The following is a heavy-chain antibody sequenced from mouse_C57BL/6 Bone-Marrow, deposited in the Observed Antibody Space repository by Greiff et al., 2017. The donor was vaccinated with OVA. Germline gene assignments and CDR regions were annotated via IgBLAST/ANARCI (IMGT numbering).Heavy chain of an antibody. J-gene: IGHJ4*01. CDR2: ISDGGSYT. CDR3: ARSDSYAMDY. CDR1: GFTFSSYA. V-gene: IGHV5-4*03. Sequence: EVNVVESGGGLVKPGGSLKLSCAASGFTFSSYAMSWVRQTPEKRLEWVATISDGGSYTYYPDNVKGRFTISRDNAKNNLYLQMSHLKSEDTAMYYCARSDSYAMDYWGKGTSVTVSS.